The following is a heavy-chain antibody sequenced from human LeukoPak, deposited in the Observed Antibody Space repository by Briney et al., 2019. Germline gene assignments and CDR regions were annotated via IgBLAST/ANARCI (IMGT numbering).Heavy chain of an antibody. D-gene: IGHD2-21*02. V-gene: IGHV3-53*01. CDR1: GFTVSSNY. J-gene: IGHJ4*02. Sequence: GGSLRLSCAASGFTVSSNYMSWVRQAPGKGLEWVSVIYSGGSTSHADSVKGRFTISRDNAKNTLYLQMSSLRAEDTAVYYCARPVCGGDCYPYDYWGQGTLVTVSS. CDR3: ARPVCGGDCYPYDY. CDR2: IYSGGST.